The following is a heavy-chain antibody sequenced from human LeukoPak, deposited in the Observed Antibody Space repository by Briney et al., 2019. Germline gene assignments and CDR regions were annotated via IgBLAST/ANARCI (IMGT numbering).Heavy chain of an antibody. D-gene: IGHD2-2*01. CDR3: ARGRRYCSSTSCSRRVYYYYYMDV. J-gene: IGHJ6*03. V-gene: IGHV1-8*01. CDR1: GYTFTSYD. Sequence: GASVKVSCQASGYTFTSYDINWVRQATGQGLEWMGWMNPNSGNTGYAQKFQGRVTMTRNTTISTAYMELSSLRSEDTAVYYCARGRRYCSSTSCSRRVYYYYYMDVWGKGTTVTVSS. CDR2: MNPNSGNT.